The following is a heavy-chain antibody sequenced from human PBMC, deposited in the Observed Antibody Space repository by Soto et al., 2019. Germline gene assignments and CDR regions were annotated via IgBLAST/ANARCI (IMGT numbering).Heavy chain of an antibody. CDR2: IDPSDSYT. CDR1: GYSFTSYW. CDR3: ARGRSDAFDI. Sequence: GESLKISCKGSGYSFTSYWISWVRQMPGKGLEWMGRIDPSDSYTNYSPSFQGHVTISADKSISTAYLQWSSLKASDTAMYYWARGRSDAFDIWGQGTMVTVSS. J-gene: IGHJ3*02. V-gene: IGHV5-10-1*01.